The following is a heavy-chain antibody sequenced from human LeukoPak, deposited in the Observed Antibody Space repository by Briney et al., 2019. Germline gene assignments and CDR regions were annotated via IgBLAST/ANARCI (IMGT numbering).Heavy chain of an antibody. CDR2: INHSGST. CDR3: ARLKVGATSVGRADFDY. D-gene: IGHD1-26*01. CDR1: GGSFSGYY. Sequence: PSETLSLTCAVYGGSFSGYYWSWIRQPPGKGLEWIGEINHSGSTNYNPSLKSRVTISVDTSKNQFSLKLSSVTAADTAVYYCARLKVGATSVGRADFDYWGQGTLVTVSS. J-gene: IGHJ4*02. V-gene: IGHV4-34*01.